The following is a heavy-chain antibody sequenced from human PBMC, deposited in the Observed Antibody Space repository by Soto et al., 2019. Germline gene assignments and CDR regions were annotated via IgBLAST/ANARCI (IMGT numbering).Heavy chain of an antibody. J-gene: IGHJ1*01. Sequence: SETLSLTCTVSGDSISTRSNYWAWIRQPPGKGLEWIGSIYYTGGTYNPSLKSRVTLFLDTSKNQFSLNLNSVTAADTAVYYCAREGPPIRAHNPPEYFQHWGQGTPVTVSS. V-gene: IGHV4-39*02. CDR1: GDSISTRSNY. CDR2: IYYTGGT. CDR3: AREGPPIRAHNPPEYFQH.